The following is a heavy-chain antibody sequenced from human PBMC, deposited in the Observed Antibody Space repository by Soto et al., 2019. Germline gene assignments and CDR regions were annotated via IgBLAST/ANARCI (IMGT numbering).Heavy chain of an antibody. V-gene: IGHV3-7*01. J-gene: IGHJ3*02. CDR1: GFTFSNHW. D-gene: IGHD1-1*01. CDR2: IKQDGSDK. Sequence: PGGSLRLSCAASGFTFSNHWMSWGRQAPGKGLEWVANIKQDGSDKYYVDSVMGRFTISRDNAKNSLYLQMNSLRAEDTDVYYCVEGGGALDIWGQGTMVPVS. CDR3: VEGGGALDI.